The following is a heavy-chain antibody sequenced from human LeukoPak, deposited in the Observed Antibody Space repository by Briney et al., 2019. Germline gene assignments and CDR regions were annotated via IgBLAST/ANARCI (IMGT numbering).Heavy chain of an antibody. CDR3: ARGAYCGGDCSDY. V-gene: IGHV1-8*01. CDR2: MNPNSGNT. J-gene: IGHJ4*02. Sequence: ASVKVSCKAAGYAFTSYDINWVRQATGQGLEWMGWMNPNSGNTGYAQKFQGRVTMTRNTSISTAYMELSSLRSEDTAVYYCARGAYCGGDCSDYWGQGTLVTVSS. CDR1: GYAFTSYD. D-gene: IGHD2-21*02.